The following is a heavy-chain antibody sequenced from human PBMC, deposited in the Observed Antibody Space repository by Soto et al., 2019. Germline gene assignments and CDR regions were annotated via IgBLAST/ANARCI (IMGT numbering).Heavy chain of an antibody. V-gene: IGHV3-30*18. CDR3: AKVSSSPVYYYYGMDV. Sequence: GGSLRLSCAASGFTFSSYGMHWVRQAPGKGLEWVAVISYDGSNKYYADSVKGRFTISRDNSKNTLYLQMNSLRAEDTAVYYCAKVSSSPVYYYYGMDVWGQGTTVTVSS. D-gene: IGHD6-6*01. J-gene: IGHJ6*02. CDR2: ISYDGSNK. CDR1: GFTFSSYG.